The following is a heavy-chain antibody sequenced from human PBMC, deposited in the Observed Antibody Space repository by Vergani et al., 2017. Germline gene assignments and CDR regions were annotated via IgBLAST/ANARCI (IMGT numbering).Heavy chain of an antibody. CDR2: VSGSSATP. V-gene: IGHV3-23*01. CDR3: AKDIGSYGGYVDY. CDR1: GFSFPGYA. Sequence: EVQLLESGGGLVQPGGSLRLSCEASGFSFPGYAMSWVRQAPGKGLEWVSSVSGSSATPYYADSVKGRFIISRDNAKNSLYLQMNSLRREDMALYYCAKDIGSYGGYVDYWGQGTLVTVSS. D-gene: IGHD4/OR15-4a*01. J-gene: IGHJ4*02.